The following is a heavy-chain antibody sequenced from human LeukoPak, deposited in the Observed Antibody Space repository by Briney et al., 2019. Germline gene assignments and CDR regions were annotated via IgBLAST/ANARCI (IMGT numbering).Heavy chain of an antibody. CDR3: AAQGTGDAFDI. J-gene: IGHJ3*02. Sequence: ASVKVSCKASGYTFTGYYMHWVRQAPGQGLEWMGWINPNSGGTNYAQKFQGRVTMTRNTSISTAYMELSSLRSEDTAVYYCAAQGTGDAFDIWGQGTMVTVSS. D-gene: IGHD1-14*01. CDR1: GYTFTGYY. CDR2: INPNSGGT. V-gene: IGHV1-2*02.